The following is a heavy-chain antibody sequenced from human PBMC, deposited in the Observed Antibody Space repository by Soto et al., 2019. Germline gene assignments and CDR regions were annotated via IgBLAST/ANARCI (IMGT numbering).Heavy chain of an antibody. D-gene: IGHD1-7*01. CDR1: GFTFSTYA. V-gene: IGHV3-23*01. CDR3: AKDRNYPRDQFHY. J-gene: IGHJ4*02. CDR2: ISANGQGI. Sequence: GSLRLSCVASGFTFSTYALSWVRQAPGKGLEWVSAISANGQGIYYADSVRGRFTISRDNSKNTIFLHMDSLRAEDTAVYYCAKDRNYPRDQFHYWGQGTLVTVSS.